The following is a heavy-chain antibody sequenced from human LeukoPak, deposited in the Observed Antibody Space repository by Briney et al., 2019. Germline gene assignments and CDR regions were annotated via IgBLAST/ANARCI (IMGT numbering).Heavy chain of an antibody. CDR1: GYSITSGYY. CDR2: IYHSGRT. D-gene: IGHD3-3*01. Sequence: SETLSLTCTVSGYSITSGYYWGWVRQPPGKGLEWIGSIYHSGRTYYNPSLKSRVTISVDTSKNQFSLKLNSVTAADTAVYYCARDHLANLASRLFDPWGQGSLVTVSS. CDR3: ARDHLANLASRLFDP. V-gene: IGHV4-38-2*02. J-gene: IGHJ5*02.